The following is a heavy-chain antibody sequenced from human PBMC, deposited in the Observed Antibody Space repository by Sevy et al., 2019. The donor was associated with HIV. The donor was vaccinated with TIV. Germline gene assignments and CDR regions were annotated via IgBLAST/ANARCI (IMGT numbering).Heavy chain of an antibody. J-gene: IGHJ1*01. Sequence: SETLSLTCTVSGGSISSSIYYWGWIRQPPGKGLEWIGSIYYSGSTYYNPSLKSRVTISVDTSKNQFSLKLSSVTAADTAVYYCASQVRRRGFQHWGQGTLVTVSS. CDR2: IYYSGST. V-gene: IGHV4-39*01. CDR3: ASQVRRRGFQH. CDR1: GGSISSSIYY. D-gene: IGHD3-10*01.